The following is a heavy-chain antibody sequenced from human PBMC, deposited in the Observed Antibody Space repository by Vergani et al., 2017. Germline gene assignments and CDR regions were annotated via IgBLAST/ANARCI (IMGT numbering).Heavy chain of an antibody. D-gene: IGHD6-19*01. V-gene: IGHV4-59*11. CDR3: ASDTHSGQRADR. Sequence: QVQLQESGPGLVKSSETLSLTCSVSFDSIRNLYCNWIRQPPGKGLEWIGSIHYSENTNYNPSLKTRVTISVDTSKNPFSLTLTSVTAADTAVYYCASDTHSGQRADRWGQGSLVTVTS. J-gene: IGHJ5*02. CDR2: IHYSENT. CDR1: FDSIRNLY.